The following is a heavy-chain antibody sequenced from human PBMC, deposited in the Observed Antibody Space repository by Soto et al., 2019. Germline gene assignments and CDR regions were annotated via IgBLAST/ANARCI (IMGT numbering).Heavy chain of an antibody. D-gene: IGHD3-3*01. CDR1: GGSITSDDFY. CDR3: ARIGTVLGIVTNNWFDP. V-gene: IGHV4-30-4*01. J-gene: IGHJ5*02. Sequence: QVQLQEAGPGLVKPSQTLSLTCSVSGGSITSDDFYWSWIRHPPGKGLDWIAYMHISWGTYYHPSLRSRDTTSVDTSKHQGSLYLRSVTAADTAVYYGARIGTVLGIVTNNWFDPWGQGTMVTVSS. CDR2: MHISWGT.